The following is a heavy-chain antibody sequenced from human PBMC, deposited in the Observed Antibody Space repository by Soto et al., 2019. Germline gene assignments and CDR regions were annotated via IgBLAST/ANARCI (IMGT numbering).Heavy chain of an antibody. CDR1: GGSNIRDGYY. CDR3: ARATPAGSADF. J-gene: IGHJ4*02. Sequence: LCGGSNIRDGYYWSWIRPHPGKGLEWIAYISYSGSSYSNPSLKSRVTISADTSKNQFSLRLTSVTAADTAVYFCARATPAGSADFWGQGTLVTVSS. V-gene: IGHV4-31*02. CDR2: ISYSGSS. D-gene: IGHD2-2*01.